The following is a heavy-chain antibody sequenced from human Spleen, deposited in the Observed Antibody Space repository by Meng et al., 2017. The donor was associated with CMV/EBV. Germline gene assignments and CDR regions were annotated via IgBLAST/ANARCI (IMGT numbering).Heavy chain of an antibody. CDR2: MNPNRGNT. V-gene: IGHV1-8*01. J-gene: IGHJ6*02. CDR3: ARVYCSSTSCYNWDRDYYYYGMDV. CDR1: GYTFTTYD. Sequence: ASVKVSCKASGYTFTTYDINWVRQATGQGLEWMGWMNPNRGNTHYTQKFQGRVTMTTDTSTSTAYMELRSLRSDDTAVYYCARVYCSSTSCYNWDRDYYYYGMDVWGQGTTVTVSS. D-gene: IGHD2-2*02.